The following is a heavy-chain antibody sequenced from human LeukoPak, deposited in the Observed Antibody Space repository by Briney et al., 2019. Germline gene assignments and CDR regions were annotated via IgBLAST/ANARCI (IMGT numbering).Heavy chain of an antibody. V-gene: IGHV1-69*04. J-gene: IGHJ4*02. CDR1: GGTFSSYA. CDR3: ARWGAQSSSGWLPFDY. CDR2: IIPILGIA. D-gene: IGHD6-19*01. Sequence: SVKVSCKASGGTFSSYAISWVRQAPGQGLEWMGRIIPILGIANYAQKFQGRVTITADKSTSTAYMELSSLRSEDTAVYYCARWGAQSSSGWLPFDYWGQGTLVTVSS.